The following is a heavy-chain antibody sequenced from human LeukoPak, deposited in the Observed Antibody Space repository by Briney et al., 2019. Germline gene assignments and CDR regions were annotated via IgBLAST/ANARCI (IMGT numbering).Heavy chain of an antibody. J-gene: IGHJ4*02. CDR3: TLRGTTPSFSDY. V-gene: IGHV3-49*04. D-gene: IGHD4-17*01. CDR1: GFTFGDYA. Sequence: GGSLRLSCTASGFTFGDYAMSWVRQAPGKGLEWVGFIRSKAYGGTTEYAASVKGRFTISRDDSKSIAYLQMNSLEIEDTAVYYCTLRGTTPSFSDYWGQGTLVTVSS. CDR2: IRSKAYGGTT.